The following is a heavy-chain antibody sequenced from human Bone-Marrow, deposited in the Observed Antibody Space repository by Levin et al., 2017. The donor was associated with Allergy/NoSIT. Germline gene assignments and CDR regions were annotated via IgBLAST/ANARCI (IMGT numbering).Heavy chain of an antibody. D-gene: IGHD4-17*01. CDR3: ARGIIDTVTAVRTYWYYDL. Sequence: SETLSLTCNVSGVSVTSANYYWSWMRQPAGKGLEWIGRIHSTGSTSYSPSLKSRVTISLDTFKNQFALTINSVTAADPALYFCARGIIDTVTAVRTYWYYDLWGRGTLVTVSS. CDR1: GVSVTSANYY. CDR2: IHSTGST. V-gene: IGHV4-61*02. J-gene: IGHJ2*01.